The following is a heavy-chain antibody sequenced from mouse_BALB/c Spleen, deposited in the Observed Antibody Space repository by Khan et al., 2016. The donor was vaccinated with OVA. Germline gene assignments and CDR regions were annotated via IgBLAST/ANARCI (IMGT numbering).Heavy chain of an antibody. CDR3: TRSYDSYYFDY. Sequence: EVQLQQSGTVLARPGASVKMSCRASGYSFTNYWMHWVQQRPGQGLEWIGAIYPGISDTRYNQKFKGKATLTAVTSASTAYMELSSLTNEDSAVYYCTRSYDSYYFDYWGQGTTLTVSP. CDR1: GYSFTNYW. CDR2: IYPGISDT. V-gene: IGHV1-5*01. J-gene: IGHJ2*01. D-gene: IGHD2-4*01.